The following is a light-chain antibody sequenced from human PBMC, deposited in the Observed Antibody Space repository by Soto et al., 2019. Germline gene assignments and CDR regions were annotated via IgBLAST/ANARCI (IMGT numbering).Light chain of an antibody. CDR2: GAF. CDR3: QQYGGSSFA. J-gene: IGKJ3*01. CDR1: QSISSTY. V-gene: IGKV3-20*01. Sequence: EIVLTQSPGTLSVSPGERATLFCRARQSISSTYLAWYQKKPGQAPRLLLYGAFNRATGIPDRFSGSGSGTDFTLTISRLEPEDCAFYYCQQYGGSSFAFGPGTKVEIK.